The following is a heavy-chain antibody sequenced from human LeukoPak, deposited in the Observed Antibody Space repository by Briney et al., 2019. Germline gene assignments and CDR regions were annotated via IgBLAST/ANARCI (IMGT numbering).Heavy chain of an antibody. CDR3: ARGSGYSYGRDY. CDR2: IKQDGREK. V-gene: IGHV3-7*01. J-gene: IGHJ4*02. D-gene: IGHD5-18*01. CDR1: GFTFTTFW. Sequence: GGSLRLSCAASGFTFTTFWMSWVRQAPGKGLEWVANIKQDGREKYYVDSVKGRFTISRDNAKNSLYLQMNSLRAEDTAVYYCARGSGYSYGRDYWGQGILVTVSS.